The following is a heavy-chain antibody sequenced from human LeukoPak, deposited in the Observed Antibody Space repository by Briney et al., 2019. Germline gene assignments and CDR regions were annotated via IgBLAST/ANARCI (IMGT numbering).Heavy chain of an antibody. CDR2: IFYSGST. V-gene: IGHV4-59*08. Sequence: SETLSLTCTVSNSPIANYYWSWIRQPPGKGLEWIGNIFYSGSTNYNPSLKSRVTLSVDTSKNQFSLKLSSVTAADTAVYYCARHLSVGYYYYGMDVWGQGTTVTVSS. D-gene: IGHD1-26*01. CDR3: ARHLSVGYYYYGMDV. J-gene: IGHJ6*02. CDR1: NSPIANYY.